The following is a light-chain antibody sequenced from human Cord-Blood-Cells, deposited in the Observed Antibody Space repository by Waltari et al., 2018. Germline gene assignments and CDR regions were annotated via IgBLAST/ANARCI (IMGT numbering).Light chain of an antibody. V-gene: IGKV3-20*01. CDR3: QQYGSSPYS. CDR1: QSDSSSY. J-gene: IGKJ2*03. CDR2: GAS. Sequence: EIVLTHSPGTLSLSPGERATLSCRASQSDSSSYLAWYQQKPGQAPRLLIYGASSRATGIPDRFSGSGSGTDFTLTISRLEPEDFAVYYCQQYGSSPYSFGQGTKLEIK.